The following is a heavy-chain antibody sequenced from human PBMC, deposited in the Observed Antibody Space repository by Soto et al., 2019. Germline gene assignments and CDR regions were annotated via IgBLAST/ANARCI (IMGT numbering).Heavy chain of an antibody. CDR2: ISNSGGST. V-gene: IGHV3-23*01. D-gene: IGHD1-1*01. CDR3: AKDQPGTYYFDY. Sequence: GGSLRLSCAASGFTFSSYAMTWVRQAPGKGLEWVSTISNSGGSTYYADSVKGRFTVSRDNSKNTLYLQMNSLRAEDTAVYYCAKDQPGTYYFDYWGQGTLVTVSS. J-gene: IGHJ4*02. CDR1: GFTFSSYA.